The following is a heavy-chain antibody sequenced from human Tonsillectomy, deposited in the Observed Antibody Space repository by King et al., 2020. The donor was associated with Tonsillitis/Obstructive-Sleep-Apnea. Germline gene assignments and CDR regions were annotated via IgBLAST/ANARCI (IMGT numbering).Heavy chain of an antibody. Sequence: DVQLVESGGGLVQPGGSLRLSCAASGFTFSSYEMNWVRQAPGKGLEWVSYISSSGSTIYYADSVKGRFTISRDKANNSLYLQMNSLSAADTCVYYCARGIVGAPGAAFDIWGQGTMVTVSS. J-gene: IGHJ3*02. CDR3: ARGIVGAPGAAFDI. V-gene: IGHV3-48*03. D-gene: IGHD1-26*01. CDR1: GFTFSSYE. CDR2: ISSSGSTI.